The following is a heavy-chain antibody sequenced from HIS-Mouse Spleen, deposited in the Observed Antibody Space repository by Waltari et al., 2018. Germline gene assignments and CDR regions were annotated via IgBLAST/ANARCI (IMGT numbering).Heavy chain of an antibody. J-gene: IGHJ3*02. Sequence: QVQLVQSGAEVKKPGSSVKVSCKASGGTFSSYAISWVRQAPGQGLEWMGRTLPILGIANYAQNVQGRVTITADKSTSTAYMELSSLRSEDTAVYYCARPITMVRGVMDAFDIWGQGTMVTVSS. CDR3: ARPITMVRGVMDAFDI. V-gene: IGHV1-69*04. CDR1: GGTFSSYA. D-gene: IGHD3-10*01. CDR2: TLPILGIA.